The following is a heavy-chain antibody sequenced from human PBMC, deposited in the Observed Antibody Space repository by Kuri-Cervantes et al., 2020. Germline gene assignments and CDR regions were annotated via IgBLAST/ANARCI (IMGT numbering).Heavy chain of an antibody. J-gene: IGHJ4*02. CDR3: ATDPYCDNSGRRSLDY. CDR1: GFTFSSSA. V-gene: IGHV1-58*01. D-gene: IGHD3-22*01. Sequence: SVKVSCKASGFTFSSSAVQWVRQARGQRLEWIGRVVIGSGNTNYAQKFRERVIISRDMSTSMAYMELSGLRSEDTAIYYCATDPYCDNSGRRSLDYWGQGALVTVSS. CDR2: VVIGSGNT.